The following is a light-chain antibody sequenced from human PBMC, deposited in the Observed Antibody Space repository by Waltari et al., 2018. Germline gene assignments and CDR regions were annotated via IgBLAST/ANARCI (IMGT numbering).Light chain of an antibody. V-gene: IGLV2-11*01. Sequence: QSALTQPRSVSGSPGQSVTISCTGTNSDVGAYKYVSWYQQHPGKAPKLIIYDVTKRPSGVPDRFSGSKSSNTASLTISGLQAEDEADYYCCSYADTYSWVFGGGTKLTVL. J-gene: IGLJ3*02. CDR2: DVT. CDR1: NSDVGAYKY. CDR3: CSYADTYSWV.